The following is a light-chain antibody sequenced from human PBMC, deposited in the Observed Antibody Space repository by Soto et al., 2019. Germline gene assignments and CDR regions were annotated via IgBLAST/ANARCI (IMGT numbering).Light chain of an antibody. CDR2: LNNDGSH. CDR3: QTWDTGINVV. J-gene: IGLJ2*01. V-gene: IGLV4-69*01. Sequence: QLVLTQSPSASASLGASVKLTCTLSSGHSNYAIAWHQQQPEKGPRYLMKLNNDGSHSKGDGIPDRFSGSSSGAERYLTISSLQSEDESDYYCQTWDTGINVVFGGGTKLTVL. CDR1: SGHSNYA.